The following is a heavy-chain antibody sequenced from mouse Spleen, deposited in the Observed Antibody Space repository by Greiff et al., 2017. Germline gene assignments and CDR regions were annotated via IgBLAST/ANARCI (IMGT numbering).Heavy chain of an antibody. CDR2: ISSGGGNT. CDR1: GFTFSSYA. J-gene: IGHJ1*01. CDR3: ARRALLRYNWYFDV. V-gene: IGHV5-9*04. D-gene: IGHD1-1*01. Sequence: DVKLVESGGGLVKLGGSLKLSCAASGFTFSSYAMSWVRQTPEKRLEWVATISSGGGNTYYPDSVKGRFTISRDNAKNTLYLQMSSLKSEDTAMYYCARRALLRYNWYFDVWGAGTTVTVSS.